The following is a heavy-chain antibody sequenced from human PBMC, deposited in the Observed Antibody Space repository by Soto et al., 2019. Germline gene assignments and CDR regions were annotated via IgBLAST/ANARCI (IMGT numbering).Heavy chain of an antibody. CDR1: GGSFSGYY. D-gene: IGHD3-10*01. J-gene: IGHJ4*02. CDR3: ARADHGSGSYPFDY. CDR2: INHSGST. Sequence: PSETLSLTCAVYGGSFSGYYWSWIRQPPGKGLEWIGEINHSGSTNYNPSLKSRVTISVDTSKNQFSLKLSSVTAADTAVYYCARADHGSGSYPFDYWGQGTLVTVSS. V-gene: IGHV4-34*01.